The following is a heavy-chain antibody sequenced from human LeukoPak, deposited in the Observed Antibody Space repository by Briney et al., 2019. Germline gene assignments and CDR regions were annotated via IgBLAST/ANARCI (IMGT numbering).Heavy chain of an antibody. J-gene: IGHJ4*02. V-gene: IGHV3-73*01. CDR1: GFTFSGSA. Sequence: GGSLRLSCAASGFTFSGSAMHWVRQASGKGLEWVGRIRSKANSYATAYAASVKGRFTISRDDSKNTAYLLMNSLKTEDTAVYYCTRRDSSSWYGGKYFDYWGQGTLVTVSS. CDR2: IRSKANSYAT. CDR3: TRRDSSSWYGGKYFDY. D-gene: IGHD6-13*01.